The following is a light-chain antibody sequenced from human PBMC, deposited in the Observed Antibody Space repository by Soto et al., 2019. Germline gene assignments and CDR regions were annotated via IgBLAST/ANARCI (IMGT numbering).Light chain of an antibody. J-gene: IGKJ4*01. Sequence: EIVLTQSPGTLSLSVGERVTLSCRASQSVSSYLAWYQQTPGQAPRLLIYDTSNRATGTPDRFSGSGSGTDCALTSSRLEPEEVTVYYCQQYGSSPLTFGGGTTVEIK. CDR2: DTS. V-gene: IGKV3-20*01. CDR1: QSVSSY. CDR3: QQYGSSPLT.